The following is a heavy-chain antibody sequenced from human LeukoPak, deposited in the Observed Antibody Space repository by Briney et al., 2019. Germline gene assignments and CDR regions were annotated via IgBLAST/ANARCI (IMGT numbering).Heavy chain of an antibody. Sequence: PGGSLRLSCAASGFTVSSNYMTWVRQAPGKGLEWVSVIYSGGSSYYADSVKGRFTISRDNSKNTLYLQMNSLRAEDTAVYYCARAHVEYSSSSNWFDPWGQGTLVTVSS. V-gene: IGHV3-53*05. D-gene: IGHD6-6*01. CDR2: IYSGGSS. CDR1: GFTVSSNY. CDR3: ARAHVEYSSSSNWFDP. J-gene: IGHJ5*02.